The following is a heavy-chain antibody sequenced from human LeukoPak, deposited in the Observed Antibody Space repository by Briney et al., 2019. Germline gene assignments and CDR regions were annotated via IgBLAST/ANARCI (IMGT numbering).Heavy chain of an antibody. J-gene: IGHJ6*04. D-gene: IGHD2-2*01. CDR1: GFTFRSYE. V-gene: IGHV3-48*03. Sequence: PGGSLRLSCAASGFTFRSYEMNWVRQAPGKGLEWVSYTSSSGSTIYYADSVKGRFTISRDNAKNSLYLQMNSLRAEDTAVYYCARDSSTSWSLYYYYYGMDVWGKGTTVTVSS. CDR2: TSSSGSTI. CDR3: ARDSSTSWSLYYYYYGMDV.